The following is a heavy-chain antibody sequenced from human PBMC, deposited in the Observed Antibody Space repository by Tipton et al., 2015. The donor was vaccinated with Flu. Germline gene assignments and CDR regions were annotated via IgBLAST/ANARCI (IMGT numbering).Heavy chain of an antibody. J-gene: IGHJ4*02. CDR1: GFTYSRYW. V-gene: IGHV3-7*01. CDR2: INQDGSEK. Sequence: SLRLSCAASGFTYSRYWMSWVRQAPGKGLEWVANINQDGSEKYYVDSVEGRFTVSRDNAKNSLYLQMNSLRGEDTAVYYCTRLRRDGYSEYWGQGTLVTVSS. D-gene: IGHD5-24*01. CDR3: TRLRRDGYSEY.